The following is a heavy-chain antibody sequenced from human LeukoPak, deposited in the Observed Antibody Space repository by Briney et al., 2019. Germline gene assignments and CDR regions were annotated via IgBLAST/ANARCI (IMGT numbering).Heavy chain of an antibody. V-gene: IGHV1-69*04. CDR1: GGTFSSYA. CDR3: ARERIAHADY. J-gene: IGHJ4*02. D-gene: IGHD2-15*01. Sequence: SVKVSCKASGGTFSSYAISWVRQAPGQGLEWMGRIIPILGIANYAQKFQGRVTITADKSTSTAYMELSSLRSDDTAVYYCARERIAHADYWGQGTLVTVSS. CDR2: IIPILGIA.